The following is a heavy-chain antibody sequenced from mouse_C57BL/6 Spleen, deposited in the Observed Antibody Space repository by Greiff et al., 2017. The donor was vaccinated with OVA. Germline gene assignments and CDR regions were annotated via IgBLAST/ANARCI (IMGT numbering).Heavy chain of an antibody. CDR3: ARSDYYGSSYDFDY. Sequence: VQVVESGPELVKPGASVKISCKASGYTFTDYYINWVKQRPGQGLEWIGWIYPGSGNTKYNEKFKGKATLTVDTSSSTAYMQLSSLTSEDSAVYFCARSDYYGSSYDFDYWGQGTTLTVSS. V-gene: IGHV1-84*01. CDR2: IYPGSGNT. CDR1: GYTFTDYY. D-gene: IGHD1-1*01. J-gene: IGHJ2*01.